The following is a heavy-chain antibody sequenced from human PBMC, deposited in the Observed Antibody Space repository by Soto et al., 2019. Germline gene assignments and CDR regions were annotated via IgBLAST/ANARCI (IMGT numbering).Heavy chain of an antibody. J-gene: IGHJ4*02. CDR2: IIPIFGTA. CDR3: ARPGYYYGSGSYVPFDY. Sequence: SVKVSCKASGGTFSSYAISWVRQAPGQGLEWMGGIIPIFGTANYAQKFQGRVTITADESTSTAYMELSSLRSEDTAVYYCARPGYYYGSGSYVPFDYWGQGTLVTVST. V-gene: IGHV1-69*13. D-gene: IGHD3-10*01. CDR1: GGTFSSYA.